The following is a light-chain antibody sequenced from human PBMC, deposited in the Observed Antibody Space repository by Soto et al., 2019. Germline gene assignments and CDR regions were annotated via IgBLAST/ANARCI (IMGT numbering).Light chain of an antibody. CDR3: MIWPSHAFAV. Sequence: QLVLTQPPSSSASPGESARLTCTLSSDINVGNYNIHWYQQKPGSPPSYLLYYSSDSDKGQGSGVPSRFSGSKDTSANTGILLISGLRSEDEADYYCMIWPSHAFAVFGGGTQLTVL. J-gene: IGLJ7*01. V-gene: IGLV5-37*01. CDR2: YSSDSDK. CDR1: SDINVGNYN.